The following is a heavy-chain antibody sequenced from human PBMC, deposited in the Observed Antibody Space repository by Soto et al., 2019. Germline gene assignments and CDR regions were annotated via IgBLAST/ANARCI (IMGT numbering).Heavy chain of an antibody. CDR3: ARHGVLFDYDSSGYYYDPFDY. J-gene: IGHJ4*02. Sequence: PSETLSLTCAVSGGSFSSSDWWSWVRQPPGKGLEWIGQIYHGESTYYNPSLKSRVTISVDTSKNQFSLKLSSVTAADTAVYYCARHGVLFDYDSSGYYYDPFDYWGQGTLVTVSS. V-gene: IGHV4-4*02. D-gene: IGHD3-22*01. CDR2: IYHGEST. CDR1: GGSFSSSDW.